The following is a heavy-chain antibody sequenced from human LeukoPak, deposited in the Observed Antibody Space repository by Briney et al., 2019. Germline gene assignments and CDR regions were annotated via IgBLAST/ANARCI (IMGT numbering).Heavy chain of an antibody. CDR1: GYSISSGFY. CDR3: AKVRMITMIAYDAFDI. CDR2: IYHSGST. V-gene: IGHV4-38-2*02. Sequence: SETLSLTCTVSGYSISSGFYWGWIRQPPGKGLEWIGSIYHSGSTHYNSSLKSRVTISVDTSKNQLSLKLSSVTAADTAVYYCAKVRMITMIAYDAFDIWGQGTMVTVSS. J-gene: IGHJ3*02. D-gene: IGHD3-22*01.